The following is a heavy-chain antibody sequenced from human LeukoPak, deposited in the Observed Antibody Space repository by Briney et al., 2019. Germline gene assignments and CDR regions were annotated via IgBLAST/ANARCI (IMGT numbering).Heavy chain of an antibody. J-gene: IGHJ4*02. CDR1: GYSISSGYY. Sequence: SETLSLTCTVSGYSISSGYYWGWIRQPPGKGLEWIGSIYHSGSTYYNPSLKSRVTISVDTSKNQFSLKLSSMTAADTAVYYCARYSGSYPFDYWGQGTLVTVSS. CDR3: ARYSGSYPFDY. CDR2: IYHSGST. D-gene: IGHD1-26*01. V-gene: IGHV4-38-2*02.